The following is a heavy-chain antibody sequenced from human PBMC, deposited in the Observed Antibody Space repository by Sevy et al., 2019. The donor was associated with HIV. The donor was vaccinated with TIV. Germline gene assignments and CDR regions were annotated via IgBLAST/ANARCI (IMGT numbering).Heavy chain of an antibody. CDR3: AVLATISSFDY. J-gene: IGHJ4*02. D-gene: IGHD5-12*01. CDR2: INPNTGVT. Sequence: ASVKVSCKASGYTLAVYYLHWVRQAPGQGLEWMGRINPNTGVTNYAQKFQGRVTMTRDTSITTAYLELHRLGSDDTAVYYCAVLATISSFDYWGQGTLVTVSS. V-gene: IGHV1-2*06. CDR1: GYTLAVYY.